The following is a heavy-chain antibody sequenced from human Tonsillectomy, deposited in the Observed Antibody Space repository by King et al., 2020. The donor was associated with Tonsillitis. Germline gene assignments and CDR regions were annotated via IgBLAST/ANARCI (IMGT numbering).Heavy chain of an antibody. CDR1: GFSFTDYD. CDR3: AKARQGWESIPWFDS. CDR2: ISDNEDNK. Sequence: VQLVESGGGVVQPGRSLRLSCAASGFSFTDYDMHWVRQAPGKGLEWVAGISDNEDNKYYGDSVKGRFTISRDNSKNTLYLQMSSLRAEDTAFYYCAKARQGWESIPWFDSWGQGTLVTVSS. V-gene: IGHV3-33*05. J-gene: IGHJ5*01. D-gene: IGHD1-26*01.